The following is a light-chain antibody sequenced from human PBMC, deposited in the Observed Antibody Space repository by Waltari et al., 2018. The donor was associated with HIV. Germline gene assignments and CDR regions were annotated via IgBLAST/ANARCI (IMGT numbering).Light chain of an antibody. CDR2: DST. Sequence: EIVLTQSPATLSLSPGERATLSCRASQSVSSYLAWYQQKPGQAPRLLIYDSTHRATGIPARFSGSGSTTDFTLTISSLEPEDFGVYYCQQRHNWPPLTFGGGTKVDVK. CDR1: QSVSSY. J-gene: IGKJ4*01. CDR3: QQRHNWPPLT. V-gene: IGKV3-11*01.